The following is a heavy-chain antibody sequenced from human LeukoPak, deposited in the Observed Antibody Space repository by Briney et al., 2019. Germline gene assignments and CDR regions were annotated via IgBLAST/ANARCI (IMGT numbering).Heavy chain of an antibody. D-gene: IGHD3-16*01. Sequence: GGSLRLSCAASAFTVNSNYMTWVRQAPGKGLEWVSVTYSDSSTYYADSVKGRFTISRDNSKNTLYLQMNSLRAEDTAVYYCAKERIEQYAVLGYWGQGTLVTVSS. CDR2: TYSDSST. V-gene: IGHV3-53*01. CDR3: AKERIEQYAVLGY. CDR1: AFTVNSNY. J-gene: IGHJ4*02.